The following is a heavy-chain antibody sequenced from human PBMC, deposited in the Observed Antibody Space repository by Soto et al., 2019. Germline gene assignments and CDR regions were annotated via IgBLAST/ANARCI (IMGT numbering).Heavy chain of an antibody. Sequence: PGGSLRLSCAASGFPFSSYGMHWVRQAPGKGLEWVALISHDGNNEFYADSVKGRFTVSRDNSRNTLYLQMNSLRAEDTAVYYCAKVAQGDPLISDYGMDVWSQGTTVTVSS. CDR1: GFPFSSYG. V-gene: IGHV3-30*18. CDR3: AKVAQGDPLISDYGMDV. D-gene: IGHD2-21*02. CDR2: ISHDGNNE. J-gene: IGHJ6*02.